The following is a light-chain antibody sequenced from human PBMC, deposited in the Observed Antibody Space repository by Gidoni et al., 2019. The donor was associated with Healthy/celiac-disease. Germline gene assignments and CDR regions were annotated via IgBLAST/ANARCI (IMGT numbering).Light chain of an antibody. J-gene: IGKJ2*01. CDR2: AAS. CDR1: QSISSY. Sequence: DIQMTQPASSLSASVGDRVTITCRASQSISSYLNWYQQKPGKAPKLLIYAASSLQSGVPSRFSGSGSGTDFTLTISSLQPEDFATYYCQQRYSTPRTFGQGTKLEIK. V-gene: IGKV1-39*01. CDR3: QQRYSTPRT.